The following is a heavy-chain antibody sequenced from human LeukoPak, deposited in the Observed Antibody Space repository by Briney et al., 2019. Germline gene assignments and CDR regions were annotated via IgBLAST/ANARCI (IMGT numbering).Heavy chain of an antibody. D-gene: IGHD3-10*01. CDR3: ARAALGVWFGEPLGGPTEY. CDR1: GYTFTGYY. Sequence: GASVKVSCKASGYTFTGYYIHWVRQAPGQGLEWMGWINPNSGGTYYAQSFQDRVTMTRDTSISTAYMELSRLRSDDTGVYYCARAALGVWFGEPLGGPTEYWGQGTLVPVSS. J-gene: IGHJ4*02. V-gene: IGHV1-2*02. CDR2: INPNSGGT.